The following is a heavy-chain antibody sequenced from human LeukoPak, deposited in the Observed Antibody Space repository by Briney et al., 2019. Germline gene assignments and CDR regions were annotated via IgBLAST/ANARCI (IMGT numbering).Heavy chain of an antibody. CDR3: ARGVVAAPRTFDY. CDR1: GGSISSFY. J-gene: IGHJ4*02. D-gene: IGHD2-15*01. CDR2: ISYSGST. Sequence: SETLSLTCTVSGGSISSFYWSWIRQPPGKGLEWIGDISYSGSTNYNPSLKRRVTISVDTSKNQFYLKLTSVTAADTAVYYCARGVVAAPRTFDYWGQGTLVTVSS. V-gene: IGHV4-59*01.